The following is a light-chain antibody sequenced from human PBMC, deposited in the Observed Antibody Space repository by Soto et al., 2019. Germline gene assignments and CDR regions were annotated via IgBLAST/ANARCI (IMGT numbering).Light chain of an antibody. V-gene: IGKV3-15*01. CDR3: QLYNNWPWT. CDR1: QSISDT. Sequence: DIVMRQSAANLSGSPGGSATVACRASQSISDTLAWYQQKPGQAPRLLIYGASKRATGFPARFSGSGSGTDFTLTISSLQSEDFAVYYCQLYNNWPWTFGQGTQVEIK. CDR2: GAS. J-gene: IGKJ1*01.